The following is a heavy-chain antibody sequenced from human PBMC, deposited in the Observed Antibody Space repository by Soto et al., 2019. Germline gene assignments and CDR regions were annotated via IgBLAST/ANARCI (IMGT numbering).Heavy chain of an antibody. D-gene: IGHD6-13*01. J-gene: IGHJ5*02. V-gene: IGHV3-11*01. Sequence: PGGSLRLSCAASGFSFSDYYMSWIRQAPGKGLEWVSYISSSGSTIYYADSVKGRFTISRDNAKNSLYLQMNSLRAEDTAVYYCAIRIAAAGTDWFDLWGQGTLVTVAS. CDR2: ISSSGSTI. CDR3: AIRIAAAGTDWFDL. CDR1: GFSFSDYY.